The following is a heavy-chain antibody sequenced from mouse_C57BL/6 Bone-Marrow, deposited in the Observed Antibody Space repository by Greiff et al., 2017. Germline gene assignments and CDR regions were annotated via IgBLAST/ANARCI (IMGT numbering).Heavy chain of an antibody. Sequence: QVQLKQPGAELVRPGSSVKLSCKASGYTFTSYWMHWVKQRPIQGLEWIGNIDPSDSETHYNQKFKDKATLTVDKSSSTAYMQLSSLTSEDSAVYYCARRDSSGSGAWFAYWGQGTLVTVSA. CDR3: ARRDSSGSGAWFAY. D-gene: IGHD3-2*02. J-gene: IGHJ3*01. CDR2: IDPSDSET. CDR1: GYTFTSYW. V-gene: IGHV1-52*01.